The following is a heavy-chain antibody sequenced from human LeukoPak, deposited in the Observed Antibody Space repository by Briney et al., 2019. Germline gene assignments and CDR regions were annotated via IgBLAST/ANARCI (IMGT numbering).Heavy chain of an antibody. CDR2: ISYDGSNK. CDR1: GFTFSTYG. J-gene: IGHJ5*02. D-gene: IGHD4-17*01. Sequence: PGRSLRLSCAASGFTFSTYGMHWVRQAPGKGLEWVAVISYDGSNKWYTDSVKGRFAISRDDSKNTLYLQMNSLRAEDTAVYYCAKGQEKMTTINWFGPWGQGTLVTVSS. CDR3: AKGQEKMTTINWFGP. V-gene: IGHV3-30*18.